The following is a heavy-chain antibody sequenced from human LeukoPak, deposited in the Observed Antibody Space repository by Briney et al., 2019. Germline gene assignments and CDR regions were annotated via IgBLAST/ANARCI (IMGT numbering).Heavy chain of an antibody. D-gene: IGHD1-1*01. CDR3: ARDSDWNQNYYYYGMDV. CDR1: GFTFSSYS. Sequence: GGSLRLSCAASGFTFSSYSMNWVRQAPGKGLEWVSYISSSSSTIYYADSVKGRFTISRDNAKNSLYLQMNSLRDEDTAVYYCARDSDWNQNYYYYGMDVWGQGTTVTVSS. CDR2: ISSSSSTI. J-gene: IGHJ6*02. V-gene: IGHV3-48*02.